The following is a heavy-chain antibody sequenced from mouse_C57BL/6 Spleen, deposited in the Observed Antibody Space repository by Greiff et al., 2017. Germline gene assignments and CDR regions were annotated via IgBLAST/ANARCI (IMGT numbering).Heavy chain of an antibody. CDR3: ARRDYGYGWFAY. CDR2: ISYDGSN. CDR1: GYSITSGYY. D-gene: IGHD2-2*01. Sequence: ESGPGLVKPSQSLSLTCSVTGYSITSGYYWNWIRQFPGNKLEWMGYISYDGSNNYNPYLKNRISITRDTSKNQFFLKLNSVTTEDTATYYCARRDYGYGWFAYWGQGTLVTVSA. V-gene: IGHV3-6*01. J-gene: IGHJ3*01.